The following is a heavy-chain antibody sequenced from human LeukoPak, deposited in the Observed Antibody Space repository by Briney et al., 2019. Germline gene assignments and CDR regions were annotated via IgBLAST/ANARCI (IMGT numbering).Heavy chain of an antibody. J-gene: IGHJ4*02. CDR3: AREAYSSSVFAY. Sequence: KPSETLSLTCTVSGGSMNNYYWSWIRRPPGKGLEWIGYISYSGSTNYNPSLKSRVTISVDTSKNQFSLKVSSVTAADTAVYYCAREAYSSSVFAYWGQGTLVTVSS. CDR1: GGSMNNYY. V-gene: IGHV4-59*01. CDR2: ISYSGST. D-gene: IGHD6-6*01.